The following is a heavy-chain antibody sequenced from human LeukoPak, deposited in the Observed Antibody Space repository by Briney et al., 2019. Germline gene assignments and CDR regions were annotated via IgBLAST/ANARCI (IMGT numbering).Heavy chain of an antibody. CDR2: INHSGST. J-gene: IGHJ4*02. CDR3: ARGPPGYYYGSGSYKKYFDY. Sequence: PSETLSLTCAVYGGSFSGYYWSWIRQPPGKGLEWIGEINHSGSTNYNPSLKSRVTISVDTSKNRFSLKLSSVTAADTAVYYCARGPPGYYYGSGSYKKYFDYWGQGTLVTVSS. CDR1: GGSFSGYY. V-gene: IGHV4-34*01. D-gene: IGHD3-10*01.